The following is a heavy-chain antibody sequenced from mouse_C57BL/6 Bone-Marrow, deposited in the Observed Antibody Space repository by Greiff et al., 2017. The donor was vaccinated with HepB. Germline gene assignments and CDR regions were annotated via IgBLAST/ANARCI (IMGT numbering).Heavy chain of an antibody. J-gene: IGHJ2*01. D-gene: IGHD1-1*01. CDR3: ARGTVGATDY. Sequence: EVQLHQSGPELVKPGASVKIPCKASGYTFTDYHMDWVKQSPGKGLEWIGDINPNNGGTIYDQKFKGKATVTVDRSSSTAYMELRSVTSADTAVYYCARGTVGATDYWGGGTTLGVSS. CDR2: INPNNGGT. CDR1: GYTFTDYH. V-gene: IGHV1-18*01.